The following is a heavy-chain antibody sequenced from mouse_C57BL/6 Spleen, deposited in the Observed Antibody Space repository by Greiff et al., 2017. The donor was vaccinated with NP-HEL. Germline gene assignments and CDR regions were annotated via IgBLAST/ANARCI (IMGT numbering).Heavy chain of an antibody. CDR2: IWSGGST. CDR3: ASLIWFAY. J-gene: IGHJ3*01. Sequence: VQLQQSGPGLVQPSQSLSIPCTVSGFSLTSYGVHWVRQSPGKGLEWLGVIWSGGSTDYNAAFISRLSISKDNSKSQVFFKMNSLQADDTAIYYCASLIWFAYWGQGTLVTVSA. CDR1: GFSLTSYG. V-gene: IGHV2-2*01.